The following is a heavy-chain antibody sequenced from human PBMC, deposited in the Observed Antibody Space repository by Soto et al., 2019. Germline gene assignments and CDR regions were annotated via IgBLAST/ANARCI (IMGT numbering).Heavy chain of an antibody. V-gene: IGHV3-30-3*01. D-gene: IGHD3-10*01. J-gene: IGHJ3*02. CDR2: ISYDGSNN. CDR3: SRYGAFDI. CDR1: GFTFSSYA. Sequence: GGSLRLSCAASGFTFSSYAMHWVRQAPGKGLEWVAVISYDGSNNYYADSVKGRFTISRDNSKNTFYLQMNSLTAEDTAVYYCSRYGAFDIWGQGTMVTV.